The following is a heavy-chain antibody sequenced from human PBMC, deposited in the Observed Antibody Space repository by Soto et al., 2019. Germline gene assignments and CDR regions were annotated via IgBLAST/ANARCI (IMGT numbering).Heavy chain of an antibody. J-gene: IGHJ6*01. D-gene: IGHD2-8*01. CDR3: TTDTKCANGVCYTYYYGLDV. Sequence: PWGSLLLSCASSVFTFSKAWMGWVRQAPGKGLELARRIKSKSGAATTDYATSVKGRFTISRDDAENTLDLQVNSLKAEDTAVYFCTTDTKCANGVCYTYYYGLDVWDKGPRSPSPQ. CDR1: VFTFSKAW. V-gene: IGHV3-15*01. CDR2: IKSKSGAATT.